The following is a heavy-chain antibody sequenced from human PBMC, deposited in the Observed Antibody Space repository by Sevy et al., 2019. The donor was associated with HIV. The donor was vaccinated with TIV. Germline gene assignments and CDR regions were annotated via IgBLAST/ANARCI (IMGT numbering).Heavy chain of an antibody. V-gene: IGHV1-69*06. Sequence: ASVKVSCKASGGTFSSYAISWVRQAPGQGLEWMGGIIPIFGTANYAQKFQGRVTITADKSTSTAYMELSSLRSEDMAVYYCASVRYDILTGYYTPIFDYWGQGTLVTVSS. CDR3: ASVRYDILTGYYTPIFDY. J-gene: IGHJ4*02. D-gene: IGHD3-9*01. CDR1: GGTFSSYA. CDR2: IIPIFGTA.